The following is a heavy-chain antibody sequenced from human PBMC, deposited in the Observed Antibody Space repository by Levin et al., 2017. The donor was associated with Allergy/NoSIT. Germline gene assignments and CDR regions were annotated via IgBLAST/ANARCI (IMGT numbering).Heavy chain of an antibody. D-gene: IGHD5-12*01. CDR2: IKQDGSEK. CDR3: ARELHSGYDYGVYFDY. CDR1: GFTFSSYW. J-gene: IGHJ4*02. Sequence: GESLKISCAASGFTFSSYWMSWVRQAPGKGLEWVANIKQDGSEKYYVDSVKGRFTISRDNAKNSLYLQMNSLRAEDTAVYYCARELHSGYDYGVYFDYWGQGTLVTVSS. V-gene: IGHV3-7*03.